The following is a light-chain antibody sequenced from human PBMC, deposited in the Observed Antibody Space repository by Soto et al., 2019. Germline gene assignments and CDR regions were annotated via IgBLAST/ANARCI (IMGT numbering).Light chain of an antibody. Sequence: QSVLTQPPSASGTPGQRVTISCSGGSSKIESNFVYWYQQFPGTAPRLLIYRNNQRPSGVPDRFSGSKSGTSASLAISALRSEDEADYYCTGWDDSLRGRLFGGGTQLHVL. CDR1: SSKIESNF. V-gene: IGLV1-47*01. CDR3: TGWDDSLRGRL. J-gene: IGLJ2*01. CDR2: RNN.